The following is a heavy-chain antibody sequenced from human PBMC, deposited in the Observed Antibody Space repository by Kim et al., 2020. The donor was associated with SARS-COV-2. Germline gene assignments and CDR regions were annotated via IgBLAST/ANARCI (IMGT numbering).Heavy chain of an antibody. CDR3: TRIPATTLAFWDAFDI. Sequence: SVKVRFTISRDDSKNTAYLEMSGLKTEDTALYYCTRIPATTLAFWDAFDIWGQGTMVTVSS. V-gene: IGHV3-73*01. J-gene: IGHJ3*02. D-gene: IGHD1-1*01.